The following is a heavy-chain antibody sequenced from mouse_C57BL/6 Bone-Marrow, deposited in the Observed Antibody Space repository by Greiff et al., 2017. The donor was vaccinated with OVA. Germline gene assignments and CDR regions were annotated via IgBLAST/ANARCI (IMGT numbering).Heavy chain of an antibody. Sequence: QVQLQQSGPGLVQPSQSLSITCPVSGFSLTSYGVHWVRQSPGKGLEWLGVIWSGGSTDYNAAFISRLSISKDNSKSQVFFKMNSLQADDTAIYYCARRDSNYRAWFAYWGQGTLVTVSA. V-gene: IGHV2-2*01. D-gene: IGHD2-5*01. CDR3: ARRDSNYRAWFAY. CDR2: IWSGGST. CDR1: GFSLTSYG. J-gene: IGHJ3*01.